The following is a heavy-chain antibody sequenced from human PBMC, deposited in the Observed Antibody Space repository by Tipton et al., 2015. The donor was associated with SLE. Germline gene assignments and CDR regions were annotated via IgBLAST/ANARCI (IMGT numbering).Heavy chain of an antibody. Sequence: LRLSCTVSGGSISSGSYYWSWIRQPAGKGLEWIGYIYTSGSTNYNPSLKSRVTISVDTSKNQFSLKLSSVTAADTAVYYCARHYDFWSAYNYFDYWGQGTLVTVSS. V-gene: IGHV4-61*09. D-gene: IGHD3-3*01. J-gene: IGHJ4*02. CDR2: IYTSGST. CDR3: ARHYDFWSAYNYFDY. CDR1: GGSISSGSYY.